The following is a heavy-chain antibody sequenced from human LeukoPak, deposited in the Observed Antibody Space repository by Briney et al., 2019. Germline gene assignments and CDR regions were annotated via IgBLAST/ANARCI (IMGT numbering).Heavy chain of an antibody. CDR2: INHSGST. Sequence: PSETLSLTCAVYGGSFSGYYWSWIRQPPGKGLEWIGEINHSGSTNYNPSLKSRVTISVDTSKNQFSLKLSSVTAADTAVCYCARGDWGSVAAFDIWGQGTMVTVSS. D-gene: IGHD7-27*01. J-gene: IGHJ3*02. V-gene: IGHV4-34*01. CDR3: ARGDWGSVAAFDI. CDR1: GGSFSGYY.